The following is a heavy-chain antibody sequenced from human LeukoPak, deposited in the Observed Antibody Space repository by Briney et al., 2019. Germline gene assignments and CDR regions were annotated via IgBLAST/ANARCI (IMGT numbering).Heavy chain of an antibody. V-gene: IGHV1-46*01. J-gene: IGHJ4*02. CDR1: EYTFTSYY. D-gene: IGHD4-17*01. CDR3: ARAAVSTVTTIPYDY. CDR2: INPSGGST. Sequence: GASVKVSCKASEYTFTSYYMHWVRQAPGQGLEWMGIINPSGGSTSHAQKFQGRVTMTRDTSTSTAYMELRSLRSDDTAVYYCARAAVSTVTTIPYDYWGQGTLVTVSS.